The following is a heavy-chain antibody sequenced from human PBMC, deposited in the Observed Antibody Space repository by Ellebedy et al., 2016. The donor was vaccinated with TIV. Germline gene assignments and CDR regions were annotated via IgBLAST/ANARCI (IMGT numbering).Heavy chain of an antibody. CDR3: ARLSSSGYYSFFDY. CDR1: GYDFTNYW. CDR2: IYPGDFDS. V-gene: IGHV5-51*01. J-gene: IGHJ4*02. Sequence: GESLKISCKGSGYDFTNYWIGWVRQTPGKGLQWMGMIYPGDFDSKVSPSFQGQVTTSVDKSISTAYLLWGSLKASDTAMYYCARLSSSGYYSFFDYWGQGTLVTVSS. D-gene: IGHD3-22*01.